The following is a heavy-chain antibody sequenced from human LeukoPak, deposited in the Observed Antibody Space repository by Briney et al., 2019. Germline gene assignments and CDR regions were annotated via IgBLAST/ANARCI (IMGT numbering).Heavy chain of an antibody. D-gene: IGHD3-22*01. CDR2: ISGSGGST. CDR3: AKVVNYYDRSGYYVYYFDY. Sequence: AGGSLRLSCAASGFTFSSYAMGWVRQAPGKGLEWVSAISGSGGSTYYADSVKGRFTISRDNSKNTLYLQMNSLRAEDRAVYYCAKVVNYYDRSGYYVYYFDYWGQGTLVTVSS. CDR1: GFTFSSYA. J-gene: IGHJ4*02. V-gene: IGHV3-23*01.